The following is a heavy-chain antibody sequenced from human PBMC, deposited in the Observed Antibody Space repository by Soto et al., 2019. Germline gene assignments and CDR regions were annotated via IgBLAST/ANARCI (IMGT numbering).Heavy chain of an antibody. CDR1: GYSFTSYW. V-gene: IGHV5-51*01. D-gene: IGHD1-1*01. Sequence: GESLKISCKGSGYSFTSYWIGWVRQMPGKGLEWMGIIYPGDSDTRYSPSFQGQVTISADKSISTAYLQWSSLKASDTAMYYCARPSTTGTTEGFTYYFDYWGQGTLVTVSS. CDR3: ARPSTTGTTEGFTYYFDY. J-gene: IGHJ4*02. CDR2: IYPGDSDT.